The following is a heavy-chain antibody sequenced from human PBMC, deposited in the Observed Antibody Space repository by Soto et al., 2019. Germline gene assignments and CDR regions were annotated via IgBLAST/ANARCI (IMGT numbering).Heavy chain of an antibody. V-gene: IGHV1-69*02. CDR2: IIPILGIA. J-gene: IGHJ4*02. Sequence: QVQLVQSGAEVKKPGSSVKVSCKASGGTFSTYTISWVRQAPGQGLEWMGRIIPILGIANYAQNFQGRVTITADKSTSTAYMELSSLRSDDTAYYYCAGAPDMGSSGYSFADYFDYWGQGTLVTVSS. CDR3: AGAPDMGSSGYSFADYFDY. CDR1: GGTFSTYT. D-gene: IGHD3-22*01.